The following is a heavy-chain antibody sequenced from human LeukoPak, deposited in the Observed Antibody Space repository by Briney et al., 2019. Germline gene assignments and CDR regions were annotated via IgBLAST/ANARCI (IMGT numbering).Heavy chain of an antibody. D-gene: IGHD6-19*01. Sequence: PGGSLRLSCAASGFTFSSFGIHWVRHAPGKGLEWVALISYDGSTGYYADSVRGRFTVSRDNSKTTVYLQMNRLRPEDTAVYHCGKDQSRAVTGTWDFWGQGTLVTVSS. CDR1: GFTFSSFG. CDR3: GKDQSRAVTGTWDF. V-gene: IGHV3-30*18. CDR2: ISYDGSTG. J-gene: IGHJ4*02.